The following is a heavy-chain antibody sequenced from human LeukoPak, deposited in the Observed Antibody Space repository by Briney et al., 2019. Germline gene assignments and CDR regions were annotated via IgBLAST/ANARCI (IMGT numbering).Heavy chain of an antibody. J-gene: IGHJ5*02. Sequence: SETLSLTCAVYGGSFSGYYWSWIRQPPGKGLEWIGEINHSGSTNYNPSLKSRVTISVDTSKNQFSLKLSSVTAADTAVYYCARYIAAADYNWFDPWGQGTLVTVSS. D-gene: IGHD6-13*01. V-gene: IGHV4-34*01. CDR3: ARYIAAADYNWFDP. CDR2: INHSGST. CDR1: GGSFSGYY.